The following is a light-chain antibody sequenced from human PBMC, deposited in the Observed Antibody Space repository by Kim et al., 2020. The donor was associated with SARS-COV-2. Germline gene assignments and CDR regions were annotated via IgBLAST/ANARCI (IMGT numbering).Light chain of an antibody. CDR3: QQYNILPYT. CDR2: KAS. Sequence: DIQMTQSPSTLSASVGDRVTITCRASQSISSWLAWYQQKPGKAPKLLIYKASSLESGVPSRFSGSGSGTEFTLTISSLQPDDFATYYCQQYNILPYTFGQGTKLEI. CDR1: QSISSW. J-gene: IGKJ2*01. V-gene: IGKV1-5*03.